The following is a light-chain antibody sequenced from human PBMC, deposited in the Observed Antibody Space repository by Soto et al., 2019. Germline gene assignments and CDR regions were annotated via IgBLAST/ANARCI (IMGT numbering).Light chain of an antibody. CDR2: DVS. V-gene: IGKV1-5*01. J-gene: IGKJ1*01. CDR3: QQYNSYSCT. Sequence: DIQMTQSPSTLSASVGDRVNITCGACQRISNWFAWYQQRPGKAPKLLIYDVSSLESGVPSRFSGSGSGTEFTLSISSLQPDDFATYYCQQYNSYSCTFGQGTKVDIK. CDR1: QRISNW.